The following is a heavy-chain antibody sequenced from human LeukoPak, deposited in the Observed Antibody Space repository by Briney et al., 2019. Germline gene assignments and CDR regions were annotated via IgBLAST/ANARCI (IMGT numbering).Heavy chain of an antibody. V-gene: IGHV3-7*01. CDR2: IKQDGSEK. CDR3: ARVIAVAGIDAFDI. CDR1: GFTFSSYW. Sequence: GGSLRLSCAASGFTFSSYWMSWVRQAPGKGLEWVANIKQDGSEKYYVDSVKGRFTISRDNAKNSLYLQMNSLRAEDTAVYYCARVIAVAGIDAFDIWGQGTMVTVSS. D-gene: IGHD6-19*01. J-gene: IGHJ3*02.